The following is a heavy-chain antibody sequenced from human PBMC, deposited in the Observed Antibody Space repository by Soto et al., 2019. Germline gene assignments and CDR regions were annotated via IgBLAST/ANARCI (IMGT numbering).Heavy chain of an antibody. V-gene: IGHV3-7*05. CDR1: GFAFGSSW. D-gene: IGHD6-25*01. Sequence: EVQLVESGGGLVQPGGSLRLSCAASGFAFGSSWMTWVRQAPGKGLEWVANIKGDGSAKSYLDSVRGRFTVSRDNAENSLFLQTNILIAEDTALYYCARDVSPGSGGYYLDAFDIWGQGTMVTVS. J-gene: IGHJ3*02. CDR3: ARDVSPGSGGYYLDAFDI. CDR2: IKGDGSAK.